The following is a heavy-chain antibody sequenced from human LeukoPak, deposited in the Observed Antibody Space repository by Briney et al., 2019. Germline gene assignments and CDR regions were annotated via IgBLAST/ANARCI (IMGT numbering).Heavy chain of an antibody. J-gene: IGHJ4*02. D-gene: IGHD3-10*01. CDR1: GFAFSGNY. V-gene: IGHV3-66*04. CDR2: IYSTFDT. Sequence: GGSLRLSCVASGFAFSGNYMSWVRQAPGGGLEWVSLIYSTFDTSYTDSVRGRFTISRDNSKNTVYLQMNSLRVEDTAVYYCASHGGQSSAPFIDFWGQGTLVTVSP. CDR3: ASHGGQSSAPFIDF.